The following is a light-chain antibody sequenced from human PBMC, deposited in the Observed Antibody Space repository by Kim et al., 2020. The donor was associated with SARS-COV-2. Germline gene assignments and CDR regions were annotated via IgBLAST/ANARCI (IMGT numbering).Light chain of an antibody. CDR3: LQYSSWPPT. CDR1: QSLRNN. V-gene: IGKV3-15*01. CDR2: GAS. J-gene: IGKJ1*01. Sequence: EIVMTQSPVTLSVSPGERATLSCRASQSLRNNLAWYQQKPGQAPRLLISGASTRATGVPARFSGSGSGTDFTLTISSLQSEDFVVYYCLQYSSWPPTFGQGTKVDIK.